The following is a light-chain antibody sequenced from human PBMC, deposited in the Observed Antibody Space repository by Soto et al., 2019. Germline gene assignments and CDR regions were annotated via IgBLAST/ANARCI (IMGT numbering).Light chain of an antibody. Sequence: EIVMTQSPATLSVSPGERATLSCRASQSVSSNFAWYQQKPGQAPRLLIYGASTRATGVPARFSGSGSGTEFTLTISGLQSEDFAVYYCQQHNSWPPDITFGGGTKVEIK. CDR3: QQHNSWPPDIT. CDR2: GAS. V-gene: IGKV3-15*01. J-gene: IGKJ4*01. CDR1: QSVSSN.